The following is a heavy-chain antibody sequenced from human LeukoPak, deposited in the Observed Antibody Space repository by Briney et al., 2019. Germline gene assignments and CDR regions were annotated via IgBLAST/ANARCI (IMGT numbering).Heavy chain of an antibody. CDR3: ARDPGLTSKYYYMDV. Sequence: ASVKVSCKASGYTFTGYYMHWVRQAPGQGLEWMGWINPNSGGTNYAQKLQGRVTMTTDTSTSTAYMELRSLRSDDTAVYYCARDPGLTSKYYYMDVWGKGTTVTVSS. CDR2: INPNSGGT. J-gene: IGHJ6*03. D-gene: IGHD1-14*01. CDR1: GYTFTGYY. V-gene: IGHV1-2*02.